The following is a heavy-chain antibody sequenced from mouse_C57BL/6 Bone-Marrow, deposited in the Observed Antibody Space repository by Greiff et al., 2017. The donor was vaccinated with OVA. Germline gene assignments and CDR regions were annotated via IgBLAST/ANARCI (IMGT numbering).Heavy chain of an antibody. CDR3: SYGGDY. V-gene: IGHV14-4*01. D-gene: IGHD1-2*01. J-gene: IGHJ2*01. CDR1: GCNIKDDY. CDR2: IDPETGDT. Sequence: SGAALVRPGASVTLSCTASGCNIKDDYMHWVTQRPDQGLEWIGWIDPETGDTASASKFPGKATITADTSSNTAYLQLSSLTSEDTAVYYCSYGGDYWGQGTTLTVSS.